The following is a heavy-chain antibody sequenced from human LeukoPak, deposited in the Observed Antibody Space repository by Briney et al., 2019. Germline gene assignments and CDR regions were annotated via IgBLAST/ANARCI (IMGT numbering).Heavy chain of an antibody. CDR1: GFTFNNYA. D-gene: IGHD3-22*01. CDR3: AKDISTGYYYFQS. CDR2: ISGSGSNT. V-gene: IGHV3-23*01. Sequence: GGSLRLSCAASGFTFNNYAMSWVRQAPGKGLEWVSVISGSGSNTYYADSVKGRFTISRGNSKNTLYLQMNSLRAEDTAVYYCAKDISTGYYYFQSWGQGTLVTVSS. J-gene: IGHJ4*02.